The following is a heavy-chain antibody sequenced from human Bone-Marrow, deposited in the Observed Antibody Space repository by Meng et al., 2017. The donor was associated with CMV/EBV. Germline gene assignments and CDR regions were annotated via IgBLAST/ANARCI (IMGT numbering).Heavy chain of an antibody. J-gene: IGHJ4*02. D-gene: IGHD2-8*01. CDR1: GFTFDDYG. Sequence: GGSLRLSCAASGFTFDDYGMSWVRQAPGKGLEWVSSISGSSGYIYYADSVQGRSTVSRDNAKNSLYLQMNSLRAEDTAVYYCATDLKGVDWGQGTLVIVSS. CDR2: ISGSSGYI. CDR3: ATDLKGVD. V-gene: IGHV3-21*01.